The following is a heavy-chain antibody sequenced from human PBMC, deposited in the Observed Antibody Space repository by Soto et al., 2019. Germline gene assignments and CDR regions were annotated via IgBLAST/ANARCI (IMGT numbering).Heavy chain of an antibody. D-gene: IGHD3-16*01. CDR2: ISGSGGST. J-gene: IGHJ6*02. Sequence: PGGSLRLSCAASGFTFSSYAMGWVRQAPGKGLEWVSAISGSGGSTYYADSVKGRFTISRDNSKNTLYLQMNSLRAEDTAVYYCAKAQSDYDYVWGGYGMDVWGQGTKVTVSS. V-gene: IGHV3-23*01. CDR3: AKAQSDYDYVWGGYGMDV. CDR1: GFTFSSYA.